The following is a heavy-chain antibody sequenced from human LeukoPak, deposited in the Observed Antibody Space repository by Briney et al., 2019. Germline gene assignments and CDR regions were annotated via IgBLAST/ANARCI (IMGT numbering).Heavy chain of an antibody. CDR1: GYSFTSYW. CDR2: IYPGDSGT. Sequence: GESLKISCKGSGYSFTSYWIGWVRQMPGKGLEWMGIIYPGDSGTRYSPSFQGQVTISADKSISTAYLQWSSLKASDTAMYYCARKGISSSCPLDYWGQGTLVTISS. D-gene: IGHD6-13*01. J-gene: IGHJ4*02. V-gene: IGHV5-51*01. CDR3: ARKGISSSCPLDY.